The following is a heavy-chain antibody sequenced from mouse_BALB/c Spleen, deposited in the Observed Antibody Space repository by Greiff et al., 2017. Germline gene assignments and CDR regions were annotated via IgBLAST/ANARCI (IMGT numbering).Heavy chain of an antibody. J-gene: IGHJ4*01. D-gene: IGHD2-12*01. CDR1: GYTFTSYW. CDR2: INPSNGRT. CDR3: ARGGLLSAMDY. Sequence: VQLQQPGAELVKPGASVKLSCKASGYTFTSYWMHWVKQRPGQGLEWIGEINPSNGRTNYNEKFKSKATLTVDKSSSTAYMQLSSLTSEDSAVYYCARGGLLSAMDYWGQGTSVTVSS. V-gene: IGHV1S81*02.